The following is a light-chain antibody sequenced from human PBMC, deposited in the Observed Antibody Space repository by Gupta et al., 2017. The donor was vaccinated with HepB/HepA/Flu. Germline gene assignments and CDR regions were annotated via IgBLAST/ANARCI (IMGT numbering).Light chain of an antibody. CDR1: QSISSW. J-gene: IGKJ4*01. Sequence: DIQMTQSPSTLSASVGDRVTITCRASQSISSWLAWYQQKPGKAPNLLIYKASSLQSGVPSRFSGSGSGTEFTLTISSLQPDDFVTYYCQQEITSPITFGGGTKVEIK. V-gene: IGKV1-5*03. CDR3: QQEITSPIT. CDR2: KAS.